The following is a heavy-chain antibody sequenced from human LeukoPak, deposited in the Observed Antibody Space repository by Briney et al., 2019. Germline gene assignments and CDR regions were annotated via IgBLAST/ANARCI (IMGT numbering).Heavy chain of an antibody. CDR1: GGSISSTTYY. D-gene: IGHD4-17*01. Sequence: PSETLSLTCTVSGGSISSTTYYWGWIRQPPGKGLEWLGSMHYSGSTYYNPSLNSRVTISLDTSKNLFSLSLSSVTAADTAVYYCTGDYGDYVIGHWGQGTLVTVSS. V-gene: IGHV4-39*01. CDR2: MHYSGST. CDR3: TGDYGDYVIGH. J-gene: IGHJ4*02.